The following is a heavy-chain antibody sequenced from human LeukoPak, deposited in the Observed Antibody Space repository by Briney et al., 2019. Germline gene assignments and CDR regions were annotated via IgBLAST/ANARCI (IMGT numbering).Heavy chain of an antibody. CDR1: GSIFTSYW. J-gene: IGHJ3*01. CDR2: IYPGDSAT. Sequence: GASLKISCQGSGSIFTSYWIGWVRQLPGKGLGWMGIIYPGDSATRYNTSFQGQVTRAADKSISTAYLQWSSLKASDTAMYSCARHFGYCSGGSCYSVWGQGTMVTVSS. D-gene: IGHD2-15*01. V-gene: IGHV5-51*01. CDR3: ARHFGYCSGGSCYSV.